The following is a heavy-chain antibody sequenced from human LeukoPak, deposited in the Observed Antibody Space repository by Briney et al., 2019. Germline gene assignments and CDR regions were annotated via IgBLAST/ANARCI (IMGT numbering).Heavy chain of an antibody. CDR3: AKGRQWLVSLPMMDV. CDR2: ISSSSSYI. V-gene: IGHV3-21*01. J-gene: IGHJ6*04. Sequence: GGSLRLSCAASGFTFSSYSMNWVRQAPGKGLEWVSSISSSSSYIYYADSVKGRFTISRDNAKNSVYLQMNSLRAEDTAVYYCAKGRQWLVSLPMMDVWGKGTTVTISS. D-gene: IGHD6-19*01. CDR1: GFTFSSYS.